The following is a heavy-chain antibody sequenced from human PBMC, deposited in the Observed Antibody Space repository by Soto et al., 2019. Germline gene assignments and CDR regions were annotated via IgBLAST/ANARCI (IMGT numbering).Heavy chain of an antibody. D-gene: IGHD3-10*01. CDR2: VNWNSGRI. CDR1: GFTFDDYA. J-gene: IGHJ6*02. CDR3: AKDRGSGSYAANYYYYGMDV. Sequence: RLSCAASGFTFDDYAMHWVRQAPGKGLEWVSGVNWNSGRIGYADSVKGRFTISRDNAKTSLYLQMNSLRAEDTALYYCAKDRGSGSYAANYYYYGMDVWGQGTTVTVSS. V-gene: IGHV3-9*01.